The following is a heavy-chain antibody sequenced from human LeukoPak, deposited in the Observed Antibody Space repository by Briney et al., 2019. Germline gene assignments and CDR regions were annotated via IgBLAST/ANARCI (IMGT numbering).Heavy chain of an antibody. V-gene: IGHV3-23*01. J-gene: IGHJ4*02. Sequence: GGSLRLPCAASGFTFSNYAMSWVRQAPGKGLEWVSAITGSGGNTYYADSVKGRFTISRDNSKNTVFLQMNSLRAEDTAVYYCAKWGDYDVLTGYYVSDYWGQGTLVTVSS. CDR1: GFTFSNYA. CDR2: ITGSGGNT. CDR3: AKWGDYDVLTGYYVSDY. D-gene: IGHD3-9*01.